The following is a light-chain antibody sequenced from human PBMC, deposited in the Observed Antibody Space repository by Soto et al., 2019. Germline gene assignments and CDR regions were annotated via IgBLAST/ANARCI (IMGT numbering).Light chain of an antibody. CDR3: QKYNTVPAT. CDR2: SAS. J-gene: IGKJ5*01. V-gene: IGKV1-27*01. CDR1: QGIGNS. Sequence: DIQMTQSPPSLSASVGDRVTITCRASQGIGNSLAWYQQKPGTVPKLLIYSASTLQSGVPSRFSGSGSGTDFTLTISSLQPGDVAAYYCQKYNTVPATFGQGTRLEIK.